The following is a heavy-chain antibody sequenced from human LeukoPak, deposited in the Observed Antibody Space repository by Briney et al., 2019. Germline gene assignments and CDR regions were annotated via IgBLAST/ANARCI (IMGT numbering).Heavy chain of an antibody. Sequence: PGGSLRLSCAASGFTFSSYGMHWVRQAPGKGLEWVAFIRYDGSNKYYADSVKGRFTISRDNSKNTLYLQMNSLRAEDTAVYYCARDLIYYFDYWGQGTLVTVSS. J-gene: IGHJ4*02. CDR1: GFTFSSYG. V-gene: IGHV3-30*02. CDR3: ARDLIYYFDY. CDR2: IRYDGSNK.